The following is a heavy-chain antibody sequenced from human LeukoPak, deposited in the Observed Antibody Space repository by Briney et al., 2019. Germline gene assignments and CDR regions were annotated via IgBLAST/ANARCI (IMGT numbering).Heavy chain of an antibody. J-gene: IGHJ4*02. CDR2: FDPEDGET. D-gene: IGHD3-22*01. V-gene: IGHV1-24*01. Sequence: ASVKVSCKVSGYTLTELSMHWVRQAPGKGLEWMGGFDPEDGETIYAQKFQGRVTMTEDTSTDTAYVELSSLRSEDTAVYYCATGHYDSSGYYYPFDYWGQGTLVTVSS. CDR3: ATGHYDSSGYYYPFDY. CDR1: GYTLTELS.